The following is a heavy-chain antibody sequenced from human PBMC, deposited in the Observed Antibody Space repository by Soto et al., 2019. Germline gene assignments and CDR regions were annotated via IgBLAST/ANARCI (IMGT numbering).Heavy chain of an antibody. Sequence: EVQLVESGGGLVKPGRSLRGSCTSSGFTFDDYALTWFRQAPGKGLEWLGLIRGIAYGGTTEYAASVKGRFTISRDQSKSGAYLQMSSLKTEDTAVYYCSRVSCTSTSCLYYFDYWGQGTLVTVSS. CDR1: GFTFDDYA. CDR3: SRVSCTSTSCLYYFDY. CDR2: IRGIAYGGTT. V-gene: IGHV3-49*05. J-gene: IGHJ4*02. D-gene: IGHD2-2*01.